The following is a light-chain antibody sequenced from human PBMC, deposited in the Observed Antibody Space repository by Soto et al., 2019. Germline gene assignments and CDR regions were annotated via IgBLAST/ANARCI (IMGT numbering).Light chain of an antibody. J-gene: IGKJ1*01. CDR3: QQSYSTTWT. CDR1: QSVSSN. Sequence: EIVMTQSPATLSVSPGERATLSCRASQSVSSNLAWYQQKPGQAPRLLIYGASTRATGIPARFSGSGSGTEFTLTISSLQPEDFATYSCQQSYSTTWTFGQGTKVDNK. CDR2: GAS. V-gene: IGKV3-15*01.